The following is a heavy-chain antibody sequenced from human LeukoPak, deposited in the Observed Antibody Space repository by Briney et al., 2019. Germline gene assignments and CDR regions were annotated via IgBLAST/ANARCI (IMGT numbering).Heavy chain of an antibody. D-gene: IGHD2-2*01. CDR3: ARGSAMNYYYYGMVD. J-gene: IGHJ6*04. Sequence: SETLPLTCTVSVGSIISYYLIWIRQPPGKGLEGMGYIYYSGSTNYNPSNKSRVTIAVDTSNNQYSLKMRSVTAADTAVYYCARGSAMNYYYYGMVDWCDRGTVTVAS. V-gene: IGHV4-59*01. CDR1: VGSIISYY. CDR2: IYYSGST.